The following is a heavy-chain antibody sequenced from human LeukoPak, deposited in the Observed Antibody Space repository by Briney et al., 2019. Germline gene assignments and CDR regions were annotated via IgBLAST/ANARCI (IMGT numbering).Heavy chain of an antibody. D-gene: IGHD3-10*01. CDR1: GYSISSGYY. J-gene: IGHJ4*02. V-gene: IGHV4-38-2*01. CDR3: ARGSLFLSLWFGELYVY. CDR2: IYHSGST. Sequence: SETLSLTCAVSGYSISSGYYWGWIRQPPGKGLEWIVSIYHSGSTYYNPSLNSRVTISVDTSKNQFSLKLSSLTAADTAVCYCARGSLFLSLWFGELYVYWGQGTLVTVSS.